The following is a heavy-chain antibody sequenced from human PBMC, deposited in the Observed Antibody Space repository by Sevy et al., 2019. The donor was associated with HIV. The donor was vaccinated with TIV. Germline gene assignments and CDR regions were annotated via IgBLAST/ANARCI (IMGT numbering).Heavy chain of an antibody. Sequence: GGSLRLSCAASGFTFSSYAMSWVRQAPGKGLEWVSAISGSGGSTYYADSVKGRFTISRDNSKNTLYLQMNSLRAEDTAVYYCAKDLHGYDFWGGLKGHWGQGTLVTVSS. CDR3: AKDLHGYDFWGGLKGH. V-gene: IGHV3-23*01. J-gene: IGHJ4*02. CDR1: GFTFSSYA. CDR2: ISGSGGST. D-gene: IGHD3-3*01.